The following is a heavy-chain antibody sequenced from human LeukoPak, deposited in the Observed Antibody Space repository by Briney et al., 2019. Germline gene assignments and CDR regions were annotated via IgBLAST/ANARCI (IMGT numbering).Heavy chain of an antibody. D-gene: IGHD6-13*01. J-gene: IGHJ4*02. Sequence: ASVKVSYKASGYTFTSYDINWVRQATGQGLEWMGWMNPNSGNTGYAQKFQGRVTMTRNTSISTAYMELSSLRSEDTAVYYCARGDRGYSSSWYWFDYWGQGTLVTVSS. V-gene: IGHV1-8*01. CDR2: MNPNSGNT. CDR3: ARGDRGYSSSWYWFDY. CDR1: GYTFTSYD.